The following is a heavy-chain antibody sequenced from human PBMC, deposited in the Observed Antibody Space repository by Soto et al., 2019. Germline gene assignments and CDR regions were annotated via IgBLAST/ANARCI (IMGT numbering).Heavy chain of an antibody. CDR3: AKDLET. CDR2: ISYDGSNK. Sequence: QAQLVESGGGVVQPGTSLRLSCVASGFIFRRYGMHWVRQAPGKGLEWVALISYDGSNKFYADSVKGRLTISRDNSKSTLSLQSTSLRAEDMAIYYCAKDLETWGQGTLVSVSS. D-gene: IGHD1-1*01. J-gene: IGHJ4*02. CDR1: GFIFRRYG. V-gene: IGHV3-30*18.